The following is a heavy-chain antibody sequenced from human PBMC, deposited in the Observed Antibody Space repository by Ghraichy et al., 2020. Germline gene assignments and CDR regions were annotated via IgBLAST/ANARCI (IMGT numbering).Heavy chain of an antibody. V-gene: IGHV4-30-2*01. D-gene: IGHD3-3*01. CDR1: GGSIHSGAYS. J-gene: IGHJ6*02. Sequence: TLSLTCAVSGGSIHSGAYSWTWVRQPPGQGLEWIGYIYHSGNAYYNPSLKSRIAFSVDTSNNQFSLILNSMTAADTAVYYCAVLASKGVDVWGPGTTVTVSS. CDR3: AVLASKGVDV. CDR2: IYHSGNA.